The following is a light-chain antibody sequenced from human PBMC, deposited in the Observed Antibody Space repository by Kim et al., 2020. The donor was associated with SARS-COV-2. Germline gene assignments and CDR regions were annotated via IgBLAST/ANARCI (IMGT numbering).Light chain of an antibody. CDR3: SSFTTRSTLV. CDR2: DVN. CDR1: SRNIGSYNY. Sequence: GQSISISCTGTSRNIGSYNYVSWHQQHPGKAPKLMIYDVNKRPSGISSRFSGSKSGSTASLTISGLQAEDEADYYCSSFTTRSTLVFGGGTKVTVL. J-gene: IGLJ6*01. V-gene: IGLV2-14*03.